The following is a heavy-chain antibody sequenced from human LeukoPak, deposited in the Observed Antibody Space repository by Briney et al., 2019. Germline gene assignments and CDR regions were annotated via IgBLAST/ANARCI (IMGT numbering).Heavy chain of an antibody. J-gene: IGHJ4*02. V-gene: IGHV4-39*01. Sequence: TPSETLSLXCTVSGGSISSSSYYWGWIRQPPGKGLEWIGSIYYSGSTYYNPSLKSRVTISVDTSKNQFSLKLSSVTAADTAVYYCARYYDFWSGYYAWFDYWGQGTLVTVSS. CDR2: IYYSGST. CDR3: ARYYDFWSGYYAWFDY. CDR1: GGSISSSSYY. D-gene: IGHD3-3*01.